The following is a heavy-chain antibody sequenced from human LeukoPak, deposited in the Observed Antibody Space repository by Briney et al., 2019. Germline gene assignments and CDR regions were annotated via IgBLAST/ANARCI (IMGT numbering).Heavy chain of an antibody. Sequence: PGGSLRLSCAASGFTFSDYYMSWVRQAPGRGLEWVSTMYSGGSTYYADSVKGRFTISRDSSKNTLYLQMNSLRAEDTAVYYCAKTSDYYFSFDYWGQGTLVTVSS. J-gene: IGHJ4*02. CDR3: AKTSDYYFSFDY. V-gene: IGHV3-53*01. CDR2: MYSGGST. CDR1: GFTFSDYY. D-gene: IGHD3-22*01.